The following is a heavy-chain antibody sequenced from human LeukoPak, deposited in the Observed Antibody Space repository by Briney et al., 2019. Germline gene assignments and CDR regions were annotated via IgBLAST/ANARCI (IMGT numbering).Heavy chain of an antibody. CDR1: GFTFSSYS. Sequence: PGGSLRLSCAASGFTFSSYSMNWVRQAPGKGLEWVSSISSSSSYIYYADSVKGRFTISRDNAKNSLYLQMNSLRAEDTAVYYCVRGSTAAANFDIWGQGTLVTVSS. CDR3: VRGSTAAANFDI. J-gene: IGHJ4*02. V-gene: IGHV3-21*01. CDR2: ISSSSSYI. D-gene: IGHD6-13*01.